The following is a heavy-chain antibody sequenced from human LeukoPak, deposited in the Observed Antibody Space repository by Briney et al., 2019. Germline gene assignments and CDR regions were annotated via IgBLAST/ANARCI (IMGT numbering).Heavy chain of an antibody. Sequence: GGSLRLSCAASGFTFSSYAMHWVRQAPGKGLEYVSAISSNGDSTYYANSVKGRFTISRDNSKNTLYLQMGSLRAEDMAVYYCARGHHSSGWYANDYWGQGTPVTVSS. J-gene: IGHJ4*02. D-gene: IGHD6-19*01. CDR3: ARGHHSSGWYANDY. V-gene: IGHV3-64*01. CDR2: ISSNGDST. CDR1: GFTFSSYA.